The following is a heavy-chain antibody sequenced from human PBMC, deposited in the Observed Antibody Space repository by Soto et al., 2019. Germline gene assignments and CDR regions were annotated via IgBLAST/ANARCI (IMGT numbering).Heavy chain of an antibody. CDR3: ARASVGSSWP. J-gene: IGHJ5*02. CDR1: GFTFSSYS. V-gene: IGHV3-48*01. Sequence: EVQLVESGGGLVQPGGSLRLSCAASGFTFSSYSMNWVRQAPGKGLEWVSYISSSSSTIYYADSVKGRFTISRDNAKNSLYLQMNSLRAEDTAVYYCARASVGSSWPWGQGTLVTVSS. D-gene: IGHD6-13*01. CDR2: ISSSSSTI.